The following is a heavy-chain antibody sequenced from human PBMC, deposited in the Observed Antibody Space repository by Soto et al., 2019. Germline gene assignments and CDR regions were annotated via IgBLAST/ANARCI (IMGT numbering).Heavy chain of an antibody. Sequence: PGGSLRLSCAASGFTFSSYAMHWVRQAPGKGLEWVAVISYDGSNKYYADSVKGRFTISRDNSKNTLYLQMNSLRAEDTAVYYCATVNPGIAVAGLLPRRDALDIWGQGTMVTVSS. J-gene: IGHJ3*02. D-gene: IGHD6-19*01. CDR1: GFTFSSYA. V-gene: IGHV3-30-3*01. CDR2: ISYDGSNK. CDR3: ATVNPGIAVAGLLPRRDALDI.